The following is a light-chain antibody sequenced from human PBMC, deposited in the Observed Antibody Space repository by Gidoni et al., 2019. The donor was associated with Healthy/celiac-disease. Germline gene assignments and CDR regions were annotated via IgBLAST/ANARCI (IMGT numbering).Light chain of an antibody. CDR2: EVS. Sequence: QSALTQPASVSGSPGQSITISCTGTSSDVGGYNYVSWYQQHPGKAPKLMIYEVSNRPSGVSNRFSGSKSGNTASLTISGLQAEDEADYYCSSYTSSNGVFGGGTKLTVL. CDR3: SSYTSSNGV. CDR1: SSDVGGYNY. V-gene: IGLV2-14*01. J-gene: IGLJ3*02.